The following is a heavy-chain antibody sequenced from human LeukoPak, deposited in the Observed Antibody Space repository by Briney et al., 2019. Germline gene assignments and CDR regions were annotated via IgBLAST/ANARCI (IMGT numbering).Heavy chain of an antibody. D-gene: IGHD3-10*01. CDR2: IIPIFGTA. CDR1: GGTFSSYA. J-gene: IGHJ3*02. Sequence: VASVKVSCKASGGTFSSYAISWVRQAPGQGLEWMGGIIPIFGTANCAQKFQGRVTIATDESTSTAYMELSSLRSEDTAVYYCATVPPPNVVPNLHAFDIWGQGTMVTVSS. V-gene: IGHV1-69*05. CDR3: ATVPPPNVVPNLHAFDI.